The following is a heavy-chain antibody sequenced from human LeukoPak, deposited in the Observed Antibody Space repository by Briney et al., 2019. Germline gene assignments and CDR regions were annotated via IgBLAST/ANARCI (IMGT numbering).Heavy chain of an antibody. V-gene: IGHV4-38-2*02. Sequence: TSETLSLTCIVSRYSITSAYYWGCIRQPPRKGLEGIGSVYYSGGTYYNPSLKSRPTISRDTTTNQFSLKENSVPVADTAVYYFARGLHSTAPDVGWGNWFDPWGQGTLVTVSS. CDR3: ARGLHSTAPDVGWGNWFDP. CDR1: RYSITSAYY. CDR2: VYYSGGT. J-gene: IGHJ5*02. D-gene: IGHD3-16*01.